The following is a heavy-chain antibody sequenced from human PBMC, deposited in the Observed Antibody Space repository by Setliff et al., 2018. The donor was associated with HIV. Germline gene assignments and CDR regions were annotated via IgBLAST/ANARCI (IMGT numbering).Heavy chain of an antibody. V-gene: IGHV1-18*01. CDR2: FIPVLDIT. CDR3: ARAGSLSADFDY. D-gene: IGHD7-27*01. CDR1: GGTSNKYA. J-gene: IGHJ4*02. Sequence: ASVKVSCKASGGTSNKYAINWVRQAPGQGLEWMGQFIPVLDITNYAQKLQGRVTMTTDTSTSTAYMELRSLRSDDTAVYYCARAGSLSADFDYWGQGTLVTVSS.